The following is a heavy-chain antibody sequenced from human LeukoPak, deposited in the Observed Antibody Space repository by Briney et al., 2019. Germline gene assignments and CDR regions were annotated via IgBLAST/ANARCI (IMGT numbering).Heavy chain of an antibody. V-gene: IGHV3-66*04. CDR1: GFTVSSNY. Sequence: GGSLRLSCAASGFTVSSNYMSWVRQAPGKGLEWVSVFYSGGNTYYADSVKGRFTISRDNSKNMLYLQMNSLRAEDTAVYYCARRITTSGLYYFDLWGQGTLVTVSS. D-gene: IGHD6-13*01. CDR3: ARRITTSGLYYFDL. J-gene: IGHJ4*02. CDR2: FYSGGNT.